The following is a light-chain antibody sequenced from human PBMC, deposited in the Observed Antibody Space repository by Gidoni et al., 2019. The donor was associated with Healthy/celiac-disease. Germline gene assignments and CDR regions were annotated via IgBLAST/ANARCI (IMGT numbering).Light chain of an antibody. J-gene: IGKJ3*01. V-gene: IGKV3-11*01. CDR2: DAS. Sequence: EIVLTQSPATLSLSPGERATLSCRASQSVSSYLAWYQQKPGQAPRLLIYDASNRATGIPARFSGSGSGTDFTLTISSLEPEDFAVYYCQKRSNWLFTFGPXTKVDIK. CDR3: QKRSNWLFT. CDR1: QSVSSY.